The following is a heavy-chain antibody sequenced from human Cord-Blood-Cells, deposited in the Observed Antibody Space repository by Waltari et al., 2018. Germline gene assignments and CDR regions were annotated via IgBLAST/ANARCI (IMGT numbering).Heavy chain of an antibody. CDR3: ARPGQADY. Sequence: QLQLQGSGPGLVKPSETLSLTCTVPGGSISSSSYYWGWIRQPPGKGLEWIGSIYYSGNTYYNPSLKSRVTISVDTSKNKFSLKLSSVTAADTAVYYCARPGQADYWGQGTLVTVSS. CDR2: IYYSGNT. V-gene: IGHV4-39*01. CDR1: GGSISSSSYY. J-gene: IGHJ4*02.